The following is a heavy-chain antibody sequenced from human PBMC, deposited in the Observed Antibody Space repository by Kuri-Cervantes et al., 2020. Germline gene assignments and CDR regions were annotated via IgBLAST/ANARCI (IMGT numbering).Heavy chain of an antibody. CDR2: INWNGGST. D-gene: IGHD2-8*01. Sequence: GASLKISCAASGFTFDDYSMSWVRQAPGKGLEWVSGINWNGGSTGYADSVKGRFTISRDNAKNSLYLQMNSLRAEDTALYHCARLYCTNGVCFYYFDYWGQGTLVTVSS. CDR1: GFTFDDYS. J-gene: IGHJ4*02. V-gene: IGHV3-20*01. CDR3: ARLYCTNGVCFYYFDY.